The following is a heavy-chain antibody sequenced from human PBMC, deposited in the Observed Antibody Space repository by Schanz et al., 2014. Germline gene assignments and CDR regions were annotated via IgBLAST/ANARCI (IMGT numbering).Heavy chain of an antibody. J-gene: IGHJ6*02. V-gene: IGHV1-2*06. CDR3: AREDVVVVGVDFANYYGMAV. D-gene: IGHD2-21*01. Sequence: QVRLVQSGAEVKKPGASVKVSCKASGYTFIDYSLNWVRQAPGQGLEWLGRITPKAGVTNYAQKFNDRVTRTREASTITVYMELSRLTSDDMAVYYCAREDVVVVGVDFANYYGMAVWGQGTPVVVSS. CDR2: ITPKAGVT. CDR1: GYTFIDYS.